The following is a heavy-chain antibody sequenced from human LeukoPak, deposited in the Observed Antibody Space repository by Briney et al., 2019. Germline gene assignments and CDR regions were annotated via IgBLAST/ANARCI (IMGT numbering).Heavy chain of an antibody. V-gene: IGHV4-59*01. D-gene: IGHD5/OR15-5a*01. CDR1: GGSISSYF. J-gene: IGHJ3*02. CDR3: ARGEDIVSTISGDAFDI. Sequence: PSKTLSLTCTGSGGSISSYFWNWIRQPPGKGLEWIGYIYYSGSTNYNPSLKSRVTISVDTSKNQFSLNLNSVTAADTAVYYCARGEDIVSTISGDAFDIWGQGTMVTVAS. CDR2: IYYSGST.